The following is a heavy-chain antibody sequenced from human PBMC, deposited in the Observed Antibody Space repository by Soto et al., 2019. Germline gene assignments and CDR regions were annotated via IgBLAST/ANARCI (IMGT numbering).Heavy chain of an antibody. J-gene: IGHJ4*02. V-gene: IGHV3-30*18. CDR1: GFTFSSYG. CDR3: AKEGHYDSSGPIDY. CDR2: ISYDGSNK. D-gene: IGHD3-22*01. Sequence: GALRLSCAASGFTFSSYGMHWVRQAPGKGLEWVAVISYDGSNKYYADSVKGRFTISRDNSKNTLYLQMNSLRAEDTAVYYCAKEGHYDSSGPIDYWGQGTLVTVSS.